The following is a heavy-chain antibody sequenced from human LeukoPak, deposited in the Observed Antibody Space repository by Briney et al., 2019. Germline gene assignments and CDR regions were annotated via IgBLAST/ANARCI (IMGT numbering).Heavy chain of an antibody. D-gene: IGHD3-22*01. Sequence: GSLRISCAASGFTFSGSAMHWVRQASGKGLEWVGRIRSKANSYATAYAASVKGRFTISRDDSKNTAYLQTNSLKTEDTAVYYCTRHYYDSSGYADYWGQGTLVTVSS. J-gene: IGHJ4*02. CDR2: IRSKANSYAT. CDR3: TRHYYDSSGYADY. V-gene: IGHV3-73*01. CDR1: GFTFSGSA.